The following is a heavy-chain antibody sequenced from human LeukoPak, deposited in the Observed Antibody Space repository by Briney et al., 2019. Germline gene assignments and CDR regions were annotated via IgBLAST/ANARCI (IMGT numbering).Heavy chain of an antibody. D-gene: IGHD2-15*01. Sequence: PGGSLRLSCAASGFTFSSYGMHCVRQAPGKGLEWVAVIWYDGSNKYYADSVKGRFTISRDNFKNTLYLQMNSLRAEDTAVYYCASGVVVAATGYFDYWGQGTLVTVCS. CDR2: IWYDGSNK. CDR3: ASGVVVAATGYFDY. CDR1: GFTFSSYG. J-gene: IGHJ4*02. V-gene: IGHV3-33*01.